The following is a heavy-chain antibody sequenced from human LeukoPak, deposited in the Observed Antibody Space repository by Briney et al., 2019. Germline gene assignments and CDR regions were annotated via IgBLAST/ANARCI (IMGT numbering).Heavy chain of an antibody. CDR1: GGSISSYY. Sequence: SETLSLTCTVSGGSISSYYWSWIRQPPGKGLEWIAYISDIGSISYNPSLKSRVTISLDTSNKQFSLQLSSVTAADTAVYYCAGHHPRNTVDFWGQGTLVTVSS. J-gene: IGHJ4*02. CDR2: ISDIGSI. CDR3: AGHHPRNTVDF. D-gene: IGHD2/OR15-2a*01. V-gene: IGHV4-59*08.